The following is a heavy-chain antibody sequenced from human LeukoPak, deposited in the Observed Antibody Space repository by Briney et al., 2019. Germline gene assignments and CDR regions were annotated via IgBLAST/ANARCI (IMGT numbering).Heavy chain of an antibody. CDR1: GYTFTGYY. D-gene: IGHD2-15*01. CDR2: INPNSGGT. CDR3: ARRYCSGGSCDQQFDY. Sequence: GASVKVSCKASGYTFTGYYMHWVRQAPGQGLEWMGWINPNSGGTNYAQKFQGRVTMTRDTSLSTAYMELSRLRSDETAVYYCARRYCSGGSCDQQFDYWGQGTLVTVSS. V-gene: IGHV1-2*02. J-gene: IGHJ4*02.